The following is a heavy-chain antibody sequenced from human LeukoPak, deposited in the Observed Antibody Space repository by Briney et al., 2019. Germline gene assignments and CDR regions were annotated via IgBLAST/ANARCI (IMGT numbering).Heavy chain of an antibody. CDR2: INSDGSNT. V-gene: IGHV3-74*01. D-gene: IGHD3-16*01. J-gene: IGHJ4*02. CDR1: GFTFSSYW. CDR3: ARDNRGSFDH. Sequence: GGSLRLSCAASGFTFSSYWMHWVRQVPGEGLVWVSRINSDGSNTNYADSVKGRFTISRDNAKNTLFLQMNSLRAEDTAVFYCARDNRGSFDHWGQGTLVTVSS.